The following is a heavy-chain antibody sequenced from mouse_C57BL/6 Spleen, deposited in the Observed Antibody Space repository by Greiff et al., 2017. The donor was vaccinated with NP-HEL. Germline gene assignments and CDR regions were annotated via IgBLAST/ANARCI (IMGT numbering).Heavy chain of an antibody. CDR1: GFTFSSYG. D-gene: IGHD1-1*01. Sequence: EVKLVESGGDLVKPGGSLKLSCAASGFTFSSYGMSWVRQTPDKRLEWVATISSGGIYTYYPDSVKGRFTISRDNAKNTLYLQMSSLKSEDTAMYYCARGDGSRSFDYWGQGTTLTVSS. CDR3: ARGDGSRSFDY. J-gene: IGHJ2*01. V-gene: IGHV5-6*02. CDR2: ISSGGIYT.